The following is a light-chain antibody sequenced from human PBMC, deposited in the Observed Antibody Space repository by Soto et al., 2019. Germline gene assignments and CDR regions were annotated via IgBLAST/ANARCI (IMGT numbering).Light chain of an antibody. Sequence: DIQMTQSPSSVSASVGDRVTITCRASQAISTWLAWYQQKPGKAPKLLIYAASNLQTGVPSRFNGRGSGTDFTLTISSLQHEDFATYSCQQANSFPRTFGQGTKMEIK. CDR3: QQANSFPRT. J-gene: IGKJ1*01. V-gene: IGKV1D-12*01. CDR2: AAS. CDR1: QAISTW.